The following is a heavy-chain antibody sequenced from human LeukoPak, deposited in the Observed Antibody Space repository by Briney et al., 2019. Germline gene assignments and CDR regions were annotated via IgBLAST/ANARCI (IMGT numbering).Heavy chain of an antibody. J-gene: IGHJ3*02. CDR2: ISGSGGST. CDR1: GFTFSSYA. Sequence: GESLKISCKGSGFTFSSYAMSWVRQAPGKGLEWVSAISGSGGSTYYADSVKGRFTISRDNSKNTLYLQMNSLRAEDTAVYYCAKGGDYGDYAPYDAFDIWGQGTMVTVSS. CDR3: AKGGDYGDYAPYDAFDI. D-gene: IGHD4-17*01. V-gene: IGHV3-23*01.